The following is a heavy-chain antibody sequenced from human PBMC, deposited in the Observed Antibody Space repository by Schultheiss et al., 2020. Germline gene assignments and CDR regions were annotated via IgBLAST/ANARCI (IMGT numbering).Heavy chain of an antibody. CDR3: ARGGNSAAMPSYYYGMDV. J-gene: IGHJ6*04. V-gene: IGHV3-30*03. Sequence: GGSLRLSCAASGFTFSTYGIHWVRQAPGKGLEWVAVISYDGSNKYYPGSVKGRFTISRENAKNSLYLQMNSLRAGDTAVYYCARGGNSAAMPSYYYGMDVWGKGTTVTVSS. CDR2: ISYDGSNK. CDR1: GFTFSTYG. D-gene: IGHD2-2*01.